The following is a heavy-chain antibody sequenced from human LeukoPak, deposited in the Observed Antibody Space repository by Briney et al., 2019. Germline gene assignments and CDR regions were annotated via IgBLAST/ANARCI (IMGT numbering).Heavy chain of an antibody. V-gene: IGHV4-61*02. D-gene: IGHD3-10*01. CDR1: GGSISSGSYY. Sequence: KPSQTLSLTCTVSGGSISSGSYYWSWIRQAAGKGPEWIGRIYTSGSTNFNPSLKSRVTISVDTSKNQFSLKLSSVTAADTAVYYCARGGTDGSGRPFYYYYMDVWGKGTTVTVSS. CDR3: ARGGTDGSGRPFYYYYMDV. CDR2: IYTSGST. J-gene: IGHJ6*03.